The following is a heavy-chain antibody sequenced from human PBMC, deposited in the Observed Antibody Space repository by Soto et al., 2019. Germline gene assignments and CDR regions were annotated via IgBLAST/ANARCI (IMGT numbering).Heavy chain of an antibody. CDR3: ARADSSWYYYYGMDV. V-gene: IGHV1-46*03. D-gene: IGHD6-13*01. J-gene: IGHJ6*02. Sequence: SVNVSCKASVYTFTSYYMHWVRQAPGQGLEWMGIINPSGGSTSYAQKFQGRVTMTRDTSTSTVYMELSSLRSEDTAVYYCARADSSWYYYYGMDVWGQGTTVPAP. CDR1: VYTFTSYY. CDR2: INPSGGST.